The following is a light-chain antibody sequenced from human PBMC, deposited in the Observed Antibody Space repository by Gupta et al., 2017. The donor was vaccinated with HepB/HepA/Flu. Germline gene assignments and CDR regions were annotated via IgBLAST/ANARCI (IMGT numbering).Light chain of an antibody. J-gene: IGKJ4*01. Sequence: DIQMTQSPSSLSASGGDRVTITCRASQGINTSLAWFQTKPGKAPKSLIYGVSTLQSGVPLRFSGSGSGTDFTLTISSLQPEDSSTYYGLHYHSYPLTFGGGTKVELK. CDR2: GVS. CDR1: QGINTS. CDR3: LHYHSYPLT. V-gene: IGKV1-16*01.